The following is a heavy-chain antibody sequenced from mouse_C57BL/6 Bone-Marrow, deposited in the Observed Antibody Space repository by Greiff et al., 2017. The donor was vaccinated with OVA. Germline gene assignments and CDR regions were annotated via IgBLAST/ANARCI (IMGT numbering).Heavy chain of an antibody. D-gene: IGHD2-5*01. Sequence: QVQLQQSGAELVRPGTSVKMSCKASGYTFTNYWIGWAKQRPGHGLEWIGDIYPGGGYTNYNEKFKGKATLTAYKSSSTASMQFSSLTSEDSAIYYCAREGDSNYDYAMDYWGQGTSVTVSS. J-gene: IGHJ4*01. CDR3: AREGDSNYDYAMDY. CDR1: GYTFTNYW. V-gene: IGHV1-63*01. CDR2: IYPGGGYT.